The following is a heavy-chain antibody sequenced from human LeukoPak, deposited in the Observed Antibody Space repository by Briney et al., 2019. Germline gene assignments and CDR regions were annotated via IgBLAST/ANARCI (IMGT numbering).Heavy chain of an antibody. CDR3: ARERIAAAAEDY. V-gene: IGHV4-59*01. CDR1: GGSISSYY. J-gene: IGHJ4*02. Sequence: SETLSLTRTVSGGSISSYYWSWIRQPPGKGLEWIGYIYYSGSTNYNPSLKSRVTISVDTSKNQFSLKLSSVTAADTAVYYCARERIAAAAEDYWGQGTLVTVSS. D-gene: IGHD6-13*01. CDR2: IYYSGST.